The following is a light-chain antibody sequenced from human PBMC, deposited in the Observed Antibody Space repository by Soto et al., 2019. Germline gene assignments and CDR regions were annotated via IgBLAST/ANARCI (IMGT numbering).Light chain of an antibody. Sequence: EIVVTQSPGTLSLSPGERATLSCRASQSVSSNYLAWYQQKPGQAPRLLIYGASTRATAIPDRISGSGSGTDFTLTISRLEPADFAVYYCQQYGRSPPLIFGGGTKVEIK. CDR1: QSVSSNY. J-gene: IGKJ4*01. V-gene: IGKV3-20*01. CDR3: QQYGRSPPLI. CDR2: GAS.